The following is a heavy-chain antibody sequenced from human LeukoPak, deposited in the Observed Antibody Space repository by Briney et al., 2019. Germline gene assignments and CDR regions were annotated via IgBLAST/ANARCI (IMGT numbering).Heavy chain of an antibody. CDR3: ARLIVGIAVVGADY. Sequence: GGSLRLSCAASGFTFSSYEMNWVRQAPGKGLEWVSYISSSGSTTYYADSVKGRFTISRDNAKNSLYLQMNSLRAEDTAVYYCARLIVGIAVVGADYWGQGTLVTVSS. J-gene: IGHJ4*02. CDR1: GFTFSSYE. CDR2: ISSSGSTT. V-gene: IGHV3-48*03. D-gene: IGHD6-19*01.